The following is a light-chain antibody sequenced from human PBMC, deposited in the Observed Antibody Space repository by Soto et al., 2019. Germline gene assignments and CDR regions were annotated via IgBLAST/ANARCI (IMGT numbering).Light chain of an antibody. J-gene: IGKJ5*01. V-gene: IGKV3-20*01. CDR1: QSVSSSY. CDR3: QQYGSSP. CDR2: GAS. Sequence: PGERATLSCRASQSVSSSYLAWYQQKPGQAPRLLIYGASSRATGIPDRFSGSGSGTDFTLTINRLESEEFAVYYCQQYGSSPFGQGTRLEIK.